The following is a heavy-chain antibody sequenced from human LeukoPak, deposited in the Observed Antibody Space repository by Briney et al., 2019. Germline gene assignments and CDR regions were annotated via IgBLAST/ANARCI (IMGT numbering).Heavy chain of an antibody. CDR3: AKGTTVTSRMDY. CDR2: IGGSRGTT. J-gene: IGHJ4*02. D-gene: IGHD4-17*01. CDR1: GFTFSSYE. V-gene: IGHV3-23*01. Sequence: PGGSLRLSCAASGFTFSSYEMNWVRQAPGKGLGWVSGIGGSRGTTYYADSVKGRFTISRDNSENTLYLQMNSLRAEDTAVYYCAKGTTVTSRMDYWGQGTLVTVSS.